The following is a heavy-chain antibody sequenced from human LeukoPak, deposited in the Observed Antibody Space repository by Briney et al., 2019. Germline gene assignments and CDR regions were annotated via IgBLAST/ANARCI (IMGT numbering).Heavy chain of an antibody. CDR2: INAGNGNT. CDR3: ARADAREYSYGPAKSPKFDN. D-gene: IGHD5-18*01. V-gene: IGHV1-3*01. CDR1: GYTFTSYA. J-gene: IGHJ4*02. Sequence: ASVKVSCKASGYTFTSYAMHWVRQAPGQRLEWMGWINAGNGNTKYSQKFQGRVTITRDTSASTAYMELSSLRSEDTAVYYCARADAREYSYGPAKSPKFDNWGQGTLVTVSS.